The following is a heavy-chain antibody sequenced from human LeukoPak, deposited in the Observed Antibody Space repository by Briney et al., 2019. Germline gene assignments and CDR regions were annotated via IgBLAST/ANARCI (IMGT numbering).Heavy chain of an antibody. Sequence: GGSLRLSCAASGFTFSSYGMHWVRQAPGKGLEWVAFIRYDGSNKYYADSVKGRFTISRDNSKNTLYLQMNSLRAEDTAVYYCAKDPHIIAARPIGGYWGQGTLVTVSS. D-gene: IGHD6-6*01. J-gene: IGHJ4*02. V-gene: IGHV3-30*02. CDR3: AKDPHIIAARPIGGY. CDR2: IRYDGSNK. CDR1: GFTFSSYG.